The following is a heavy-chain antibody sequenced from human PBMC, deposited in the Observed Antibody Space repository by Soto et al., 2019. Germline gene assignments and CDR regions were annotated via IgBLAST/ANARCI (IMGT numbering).Heavy chain of an antibody. V-gene: IGHV2-70*11. Sequence: SGPTMVNPTQTLTLTCTFSGFSLSTSGVGVGWIRQPPGKALEWLARIDWDDDKYYSTSLKTRLTISKDTSKNQVVLTMTNMDPVDTATYYCARYRRGKIDYWGQGTLVTVSS. CDR2: IDWDDDK. J-gene: IGHJ4*02. CDR1: GFSLSTSGVG. D-gene: IGHD3-10*01. CDR3: ARYRRGKIDY.